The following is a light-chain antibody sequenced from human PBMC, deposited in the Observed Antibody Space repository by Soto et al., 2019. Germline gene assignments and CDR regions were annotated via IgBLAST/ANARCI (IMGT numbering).Light chain of an antibody. CDR3: SSYTSSRV. CDR2: EVS. Sequence: QSALTQPASVSGSPGQSITISCTGTSSDVGGYNYLSWYQQHPGKAPKLMIYEVSNRPSGVSNRFSGSKSGNTASLTISGLQAEDEADYYCSSYTSSRVFGGGTQLTVL. J-gene: IGLJ2*01. CDR1: SSDVGGYNY. V-gene: IGLV2-14*01.